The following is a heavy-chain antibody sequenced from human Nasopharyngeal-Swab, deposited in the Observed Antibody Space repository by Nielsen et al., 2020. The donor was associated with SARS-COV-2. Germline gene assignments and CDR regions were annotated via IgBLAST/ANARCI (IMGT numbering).Heavy chain of an antibody. V-gene: IGHV3-53*01. Sequence: GGSLRLSCAASGFSVSSNYMNWVRLAPGKGLEWVSVTEIGGITHYADSVKGRFTISRDSSTNTLYLQMNSLRVEDTAVYYCARDLGGGYCTTTNCPGSWGQGTLVTVSS. D-gene: IGHD2-2*01. J-gene: IGHJ1*01. CDR3: ARDLGGGYCTTTNCPGS. CDR2: TEIGGIT. CDR1: GFSVSSNY.